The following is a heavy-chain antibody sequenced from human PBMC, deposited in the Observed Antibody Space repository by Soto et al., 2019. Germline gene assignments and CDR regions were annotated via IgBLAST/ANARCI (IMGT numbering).Heavy chain of an antibody. CDR2: ISAYNGNT. CDR1: GYTFTSYG. Sequence: ASVKVSCKASGYTFTSYGISWVRQAPGQGLEWMGWISAYNGNTNYAQKLQGRVTMTTDTSTSTAYMELRSLRSDDTAVYYCARVGTDYGGNSFPWWDMDVWGQGTTVTVSS. J-gene: IGHJ6*02. D-gene: IGHD4-17*01. CDR3: ARVGTDYGGNSFPWWDMDV. V-gene: IGHV1-18*01.